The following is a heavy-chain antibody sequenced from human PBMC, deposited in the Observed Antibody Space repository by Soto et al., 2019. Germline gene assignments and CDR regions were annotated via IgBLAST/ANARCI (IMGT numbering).Heavy chain of an antibody. CDR2: IIPIFGTA. D-gene: IGHD3-22*01. CDR1: GGTFSSYA. CDR3: ARADSNTRPFYYDSPDGWPLLTFDY. Sequence: AASVKVSCKASGGTFSSYAISWVRQAPGQGLEWMGGIIPIFGTANYAQKFQGRVTITADESTSTAYMELSSLRSEDTAVYYCARADSNTRPFYYDSPDGWPLLTFDYWGQGTLVTVSS. J-gene: IGHJ4*02. V-gene: IGHV1-69*13.